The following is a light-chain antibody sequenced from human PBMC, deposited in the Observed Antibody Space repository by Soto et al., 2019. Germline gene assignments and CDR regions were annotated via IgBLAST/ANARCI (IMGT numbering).Light chain of an antibody. CDR1: QSVLYSSNNKHY. Sequence: DIVMTQSPDSLAVSLGERATINCKSSQSVLYSSNNKHYLAWYQQKPGQPPRLLIYWASTRASGVPDRFSGSGSGTDFTLKISRVEAADVGVYYCMQALQSLTFGQGTRLEIK. CDR3: MQALQSLT. V-gene: IGKV4-1*01. J-gene: IGKJ5*01. CDR2: WAS.